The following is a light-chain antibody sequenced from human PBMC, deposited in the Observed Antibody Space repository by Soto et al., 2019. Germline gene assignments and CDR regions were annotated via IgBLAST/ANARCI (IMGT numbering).Light chain of an antibody. V-gene: IGKV1-6*01. Sequence: AIQMTQSPSSLSVSVGDRVTITCRASQDIRNDLGWYQQKPGKAPKLLIYGTSNLQSGVPSRFSGSGSGTDFALAISSLQPEDFATYYCLQDYSYPYTFGQGTKLEIK. CDR3: LQDYSYPYT. CDR1: QDIRND. CDR2: GTS. J-gene: IGKJ2*01.